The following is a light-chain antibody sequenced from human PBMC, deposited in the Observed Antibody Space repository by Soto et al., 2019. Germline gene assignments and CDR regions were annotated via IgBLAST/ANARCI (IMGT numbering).Light chain of an antibody. Sequence: EMVMTQSPVTLSVSPGERATLSCRASQSVSRNLAWYQQKPGQTPRLLIYGASTRVTGVPARFSGSGSGTEFTLNISSLQSEDFAVYYCHQYNNSPPTFGRGTKVEIK. CDR2: GAS. CDR1: QSVSRN. CDR3: HQYNNSPPT. J-gene: IGKJ1*01. V-gene: IGKV3-15*01.